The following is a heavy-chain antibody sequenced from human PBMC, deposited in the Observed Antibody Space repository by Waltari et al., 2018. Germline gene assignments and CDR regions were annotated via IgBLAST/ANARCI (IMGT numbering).Heavy chain of an antibody. V-gene: IGHV1-69*05. J-gene: IGHJ4*02. CDR1: GGTFSSYA. CDR3: ARDGGQYYGRSFDY. CDR2: IIPIFGTA. D-gene: IGHD3-10*01. Sequence: QVQLVQSGAEVQKPGSSVKVSCKASGGTFSSYAISWVRQAPGQGLEWMGGIIPIFGTANYAQKFQGRVTITRNTSIITAYMELSSLRSEDTAVYYCARDGGQYYGRSFDYWGQGTLVTVSS.